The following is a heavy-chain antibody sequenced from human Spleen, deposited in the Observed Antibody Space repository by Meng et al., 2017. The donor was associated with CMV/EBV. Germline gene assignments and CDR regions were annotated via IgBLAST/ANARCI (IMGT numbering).Heavy chain of an antibody. V-gene: IGHV4-30-4*08. D-gene: IGHD2-21*02. Sequence: QVQLQESGPGLVNPSQTLSLTCTVSGGSISSGDYYWSWIRQPPWKGLEWIGEIYHSGSTNYNPSLKSRVTISVDESKNQFSLRLSSVTAADTAVYYCARVGAYCGGDCYHPRWGQGTLVTVSS. CDR2: IYHSGST. CDR3: ARVGAYCGGDCYHPR. CDR1: GGSISSGDYY. J-gene: IGHJ4*02.